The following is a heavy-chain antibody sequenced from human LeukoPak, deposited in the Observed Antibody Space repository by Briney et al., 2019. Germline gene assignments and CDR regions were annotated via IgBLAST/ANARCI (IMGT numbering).Heavy chain of an antibody. V-gene: IGHV1-24*01. CDR1: GYTLTELS. CDR2: FDPEDGET. D-gene: IGHD3-10*01. CDR3: AADLSGSGSPQE. Sequence: ASMKVSCKVSGYTLTELSMHWVRQAPGKGLEWMGGFDPEDGETIYAQKFQGRVTMTEDTSTDTAYMELSSLRSEDTAVYYCAADLSGSGSPQEWGQGTLVTVSS. J-gene: IGHJ4*02.